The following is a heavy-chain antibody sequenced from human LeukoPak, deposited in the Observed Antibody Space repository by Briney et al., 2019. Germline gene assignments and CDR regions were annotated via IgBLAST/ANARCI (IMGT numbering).Heavy chain of an antibody. D-gene: IGHD1-1*01. CDR2: ISGSGSST. V-gene: IGHV3-23*01. CDR3: AKDHPNGYLYYFDY. Sequence: PGGSLRLSCAASGFTFSSYAMSWVRQAPGKGLEWVSAISGSGSSTYYADSVRGRFTISRDNSKNTLYLQMNSLRAEDTALYYCAKDHPNGYLYYFDYWGKGTLVTVSS. J-gene: IGHJ4*02. CDR1: GFTFSSYA.